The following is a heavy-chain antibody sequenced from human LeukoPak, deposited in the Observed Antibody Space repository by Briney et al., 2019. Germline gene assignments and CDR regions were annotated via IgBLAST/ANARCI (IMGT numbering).Heavy chain of an antibody. CDR3: AKRGVVIRVILVGFHKEAYYFDS. V-gene: IGHV3-23*01. CDR2: IGGSGGST. Sequence: GGSLRLSCAASGFTVSSNYMSWVRQAPGKGLEWVAGIGGSGGSTNYADSVKGRFTISRDNPRNTLYLQMNSLRAEDTAVYFCAKRGVVIRVILVGFHKEAYYFDSWGQGALVTVSS. D-gene: IGHD3-22*01. J-gene: IGHJ4*02. CDR1: GFTVSSNY.